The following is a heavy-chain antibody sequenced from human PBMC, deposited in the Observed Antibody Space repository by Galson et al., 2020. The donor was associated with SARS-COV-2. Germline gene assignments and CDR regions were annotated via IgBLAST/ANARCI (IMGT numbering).Heavy chain of an antibody. CDR1: GPIFTTYS. J-gene: IGHJ6*02. Sequence: GESMSLACVVSGPIFTTYSMHCVRHAPGKVLDWVTFISWNSGSIGYADTVKGRFTISRDNAKNSLYRQMNSLRAEDTALYYCARQVGAPVYCYRRMDARVHGTTLIGS. D-gene: IGHD1-26*01. V-gene: IGHV3-9*01. CDR3: ARQVGAPVYCYRRMDA. CDR2: ISWNSGSI.